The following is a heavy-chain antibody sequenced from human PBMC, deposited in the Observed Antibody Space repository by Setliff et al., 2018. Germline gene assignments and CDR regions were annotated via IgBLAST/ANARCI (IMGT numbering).Heavy chain of an antibody. D-gene: IGHD3-3*01. CDR1: GGSFSGYY. CDR3: AREPWDYNFWSGYYSPELGLDP. J-gene: IGHJ5*02. V-gene: IGHV4-34*01. CDR2: INHSGST. Sequence: PSETLSLTCAVYGGSFSGYYWSWIRQPPGKGLEWIGEINHSGSTNYNPSLKSRVTISVGTSKNQFSLKLSSVTAADTAVYYCAREPWDYNFWSGYYSPELGLDPWGQGTLVTVSS.